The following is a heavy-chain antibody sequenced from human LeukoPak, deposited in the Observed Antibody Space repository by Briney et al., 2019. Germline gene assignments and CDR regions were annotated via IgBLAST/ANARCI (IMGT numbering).Heavy chain of an antibody. CDR3: ARGSRDHYKNDY. J-gene: IGHJ4*02. V-gene: IGHV3-21*01. CDR1: GFTFSTYS. CDR2: ISISSSNI. Sequence: GGSLRLSCAASGFTFSTYSMNWVRQAPGKGLEWVSSISISSSNIYYADSVKGRFTISRDNAKNSLYLQMNSLRAEDTALYYCARGSRDHYKNDYWGQGTLVTVSS. D-gene: IGHD5-24*01.